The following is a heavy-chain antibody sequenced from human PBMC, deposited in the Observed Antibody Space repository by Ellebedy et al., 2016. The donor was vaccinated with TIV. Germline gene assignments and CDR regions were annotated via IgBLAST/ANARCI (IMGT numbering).Heavy chain of an antibody. D-gene: IGHD3-3*01. V-gene: IGHV3-21*01. Sequence: PGGSLRLSCAASGFTFSSYSMNWVRQAPGKGLEWVSSISSSSSYIYYADSVKGRFTISRDNAKNALYLQMNGLRAEETAVYYCARDTIFGVDVYDYWGQGTLVTVSS. J-gene: IGHJ4*02. CDR2: ISSSSSYI. CDR1: GFTFSSYS. CDR3: ARDTIFGVDVYDY.